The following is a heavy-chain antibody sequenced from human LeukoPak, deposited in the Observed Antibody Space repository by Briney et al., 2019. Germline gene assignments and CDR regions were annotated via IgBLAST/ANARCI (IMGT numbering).Heavy chain of an antibody. V-gene: IGHV3-30*02. CDR3: AKATSYDILTGYTDY. CDR2: IRYDGSNK. D-gene: IGHD3-9*01. Sequence: PGGSLRLSCAASGFTFSNFAMHWVRQAPGKGLEWVAFIRYDGSNKYYADSVKGRFTISRDNSKNTLYLQMNSLRAEDTAVYYCAKATSYDILTGYTDYWGQGTLVTVSS. J-gene: IGHJ4*02. CDR1: GFTFSNFA.